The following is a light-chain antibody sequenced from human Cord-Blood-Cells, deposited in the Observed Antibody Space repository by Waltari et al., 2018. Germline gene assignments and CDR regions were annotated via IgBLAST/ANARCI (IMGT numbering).Light chain of an antibody. Sequence: SYELTQPPSVSVSPGQTASIPCSGDKLGDKYACWHQQKPGQSPVLVIYQDSKRPSGIPERFSGSNSGNTATLTISGTQAMDEADYYCQAWDSSTYVFGTGTKVTVL. CDR3: QAWDSSTYV. J-gene: IGLJ1*01. V-gene: IGLV3-1*01. CDR2: QDS. CDR1: KLGDKY.